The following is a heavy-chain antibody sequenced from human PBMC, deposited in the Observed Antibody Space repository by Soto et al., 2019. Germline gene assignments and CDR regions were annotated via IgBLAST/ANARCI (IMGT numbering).Heavy chain of an antibody. CDR2: ISTSDSI. Sequence: QVKLVESGGGLVKPGGSLRLSCAASGFTFSDYYMSWIRQAPGKGLEWVSYISTSDSIYYADSVKGRFTISRDNAKNSLYLQMNSLRAEDTAVYYCARDLGYYDSSGYFDYWGQGTLVTVSS. CDR3: ARDLGYYDSSGYFDY. J-gene: IGHJ4*02. V-gene: IGHV3-11*01. D-gene: IGHD3-22*01. CDR1: GFTFSDYY.